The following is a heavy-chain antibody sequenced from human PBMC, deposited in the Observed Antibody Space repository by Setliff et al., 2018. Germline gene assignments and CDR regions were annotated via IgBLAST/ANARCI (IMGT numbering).Heavy chain of an antibody. V-gene: IGHV1-69*13. D-gene: IGHD3-10*01. J-gene: IGHJ4*02. CDR2: IIPIIDEP. CDR3: AREALQRAGLYFFDI. Sequence: RASVKVSCKASGGTFNTYGLSWVRQAPGQGLEWMGGIIPIIDEPNYAQKFQGRVTITADESTSTAYMELRSLKSEDTAVYYCAREALQRAGLYFFDIWGQGMLVTVSS. CDR1: GGTFNTYG.